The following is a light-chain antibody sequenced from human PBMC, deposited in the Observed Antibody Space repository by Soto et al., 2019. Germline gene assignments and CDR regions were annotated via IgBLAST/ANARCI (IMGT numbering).Light chain of an antibody. V-gene: IGKV3-20*01. CDR1: QTVRTNK. Sequence: EIVLTQSPGTLSLSPGERATLSCRASQTVRTNKLAWFQHKPGQAPRLLIYGASSRATGIPDRFSGSGSGTDFTLTINRLEPEDFAVYFCQQYSDSPLTFGGGTKVEIK. CDR2: GAS. CDR3: QQYSDSPLT. J-gene: IGKJ4*01.